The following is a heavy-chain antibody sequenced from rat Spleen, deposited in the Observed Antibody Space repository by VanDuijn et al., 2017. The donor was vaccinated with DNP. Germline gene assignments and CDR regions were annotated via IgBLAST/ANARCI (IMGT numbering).Heavy chain of an antibody. J-gene: IGHJ4*01. CDR1: GFTFSDYS. CDR3: TTHGSIATISTGAMDA. V-gene: IGHV5S10*01. CDR2: IVYDGSSS. D-gene: IGHD1-2*01. Sequence: EVQLVESGGGLVQPGRSLKLSCAASGFTFSDYSMAWVRQAPKKGLEWVATIVYDGSSSYYGDSVTGRFTISKDNAKSTLYLQMDSLRSEDTATYYCTTHGSIATISTGAMDAWGQGTSVTVSS.